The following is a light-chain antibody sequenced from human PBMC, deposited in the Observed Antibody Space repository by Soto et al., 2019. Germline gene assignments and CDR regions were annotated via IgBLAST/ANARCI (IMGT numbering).Light chain of an antibody. CDR3: QQYNSYSALN. V-gene: IGKV1-5*01. CDR1: HNIERW. Sequence: IQMTQYTSNLSAAVVDIVSITCLASHNIERWLAWYQQKPGKAPKLLINDASSLESGVPSRFSGSGSGTDFTLTISSLQPDDFATYYCQQYNSYSALNCGGGTRVDIK. J-gene: IGKJ4*01. CDR2: DAS.